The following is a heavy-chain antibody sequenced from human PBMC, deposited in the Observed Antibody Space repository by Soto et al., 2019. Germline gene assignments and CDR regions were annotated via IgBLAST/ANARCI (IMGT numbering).Heavy chain of an antibody. CDR1: GGSISSSNYY. CDR2: IYYSGST. D-gene: IGHD6-13*01. CDR3: ARRGSGSWYGV. V-gene: IGHV4-39*01. Sequence: QLQLQESGPGLVKPSETLSLTCTVSGGSISSSNYYWGWIRQPPGKGLEWIGIIYYSGSTHYNPSLKSXXTXPXXTPKNQFSLKLSSVTAADTAVYYCARRGSGSWYGVWGQGTLVTVSS. J-gene: IGHJ4*02.